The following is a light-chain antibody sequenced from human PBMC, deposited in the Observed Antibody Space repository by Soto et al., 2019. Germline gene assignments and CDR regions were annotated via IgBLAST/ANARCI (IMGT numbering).Light chain of an antibody. V-gene: IGLV4-60*02. CDR2: LEGSGSY. CDR3: ETWGSNTYV. J-gene: IGLJ1*01. CDR1: SGHSSYI. Sequence: QPVLTQSSSASASLGSSVKLTCTLSSGHSSYIIAWHQQQPGKAPRYLMKLEGSGSYNTGSGVPDRFSGSISGADRYLTISNLQFEDEADYYCETWGSNTYVFGTGTKVTVL.